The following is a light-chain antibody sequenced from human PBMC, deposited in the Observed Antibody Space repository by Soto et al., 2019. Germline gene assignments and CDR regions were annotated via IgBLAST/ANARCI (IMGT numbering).Light chain of an antibody. CDR1: QSISFY. Sequence: DIQVTQSPSSLSASVGDTFTISCRASQSISFYLNWYQQQPGKAPKLLIYAASYLEGGVPSRFSGSGSGTDFTLTISSLQPEDFATYYCLQSDSTPWTFGQGTRVEIK. V-gene: IGKV1-39*01. CDR2: AAS. CDR3: LQSDSTPWT. J-gene: IGKJ1*01.